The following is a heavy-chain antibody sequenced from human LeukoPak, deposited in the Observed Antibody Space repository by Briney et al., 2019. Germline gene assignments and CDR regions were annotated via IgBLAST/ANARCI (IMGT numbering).Heavy chain of an antibody. CDR3: ARAGITGIYYYYYYMDV. CDR1: GFTFSSYW. J-gene: IGHJ6*03. Sequence: GGSLRLSXAASGFTFSSYWMHWVGQAPGKGLVWVSRINSDGSSTSYADSAKGRFTISRDNAKNTLYLQMNSLRAEDTAVYYCARAGITGIYYYYYYMDVWGKGTTVTVSS. CDR2: INSDGSST. D-gene: IGHD1-20*01. V-gene: IGHV3-74*01.